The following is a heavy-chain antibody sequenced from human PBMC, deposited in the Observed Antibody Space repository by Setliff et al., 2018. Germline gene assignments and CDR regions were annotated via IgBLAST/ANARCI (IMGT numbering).Heavy chain of an antibody. D-gene: IGHD3-22*01. V-gene: IGHV3-21*04. J-gene: IGHJ4*03. CDR3: ARDNNYYDRSGYYSGHDV. Sequence: PGGSLRLSCAASGFTFSTHSMNWVRQAPGKGLEWVSSISRSSTYIYYADSMKGRFTISRDNAKNSLYLQMNSLRAEDTAVYYCARDNNYYDRSGYYSGHDVWGQGILVTVSS. CDR1: GFTFSTHS. CDR2: ISRSSTYI.